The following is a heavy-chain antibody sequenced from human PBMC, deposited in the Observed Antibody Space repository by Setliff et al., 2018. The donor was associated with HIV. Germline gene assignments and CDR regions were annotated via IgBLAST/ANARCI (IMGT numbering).Heavy chain of an antibody. V-gene: IGHV4-38-2*01. J-gene: IGHJ4*02. CDR2: IYHSGST. CDR1: GYSISSGYY. D-gene: IGHD6-19*01. Sequence: SETLSLTCAVSGYSISSGYYWGWIRQPPGKGLEWIGSIYHSGSTYYNPSLKSRVTISVGTSKNQFSLKLSSVTAADTAVYYCARQIAVAATPHYFDYWGQGTLVTVSS. CDR3: ARQIAVAATPHYFDY.